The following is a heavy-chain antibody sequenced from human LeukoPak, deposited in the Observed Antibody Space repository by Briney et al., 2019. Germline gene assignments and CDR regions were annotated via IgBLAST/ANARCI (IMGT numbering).Heavy chain of an antibody. CDR3: ARGSGYSSSLDFDY. CDR1: GYTFTSYD. CDR2: MNPNSGNT. Sequence: ASVKASCKASGYTFTSYDINWVRQATGQGLEWMGWMNPNSGNTGYAQKFQGRVTMTRNTSISTAYMELSSLRSEDTAVYYCARGSGYSSSLDFDYWGQGTLVTVSS. J-gene: IGHJ4*02. D-gene: IGHD6-13*01. V-gene: IGHV1-8*01.